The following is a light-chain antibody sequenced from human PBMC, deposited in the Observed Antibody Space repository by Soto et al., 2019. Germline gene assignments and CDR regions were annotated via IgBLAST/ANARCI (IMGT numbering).Light chain of an antibody. CDR1: RSIANY. CDR2: AAS. V-gene: IGKV1-39*01. CDR3: QQSYSTPLT. J-gene: IGKJ4*01. Sequence: DIQMTQSPSSLSASVGDRVTITCRASRSIANYLHWYQQKPGKAPKLLIYAASSLQSRVPSRFSGSGYGTDFTLTISSLQPEDFATYYCQQSYSTPLTFGGGTKVDIK.